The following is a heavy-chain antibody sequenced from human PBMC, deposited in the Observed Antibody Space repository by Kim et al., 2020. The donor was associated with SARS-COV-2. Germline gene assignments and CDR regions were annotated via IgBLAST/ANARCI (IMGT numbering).Heavy chain of an antibody. CDR2: IYYSGST. V-gene: IGHV4-59*01. CDR3: ARDGLRFLEWSGFDY. D-gene: IGHD3-3*01. J-gene: IGHJ4*02. CDR1: GGSISSYY. Sequence: SETLSLTCTVSGGSISSYYWSWIRQPPGKGLEWIGYIYYSGSTNYNPSLKSRVTISVDTSKNQFSLKLSSVTAAAPAVYYCARDGLRFLEWSGFDYWGQG.